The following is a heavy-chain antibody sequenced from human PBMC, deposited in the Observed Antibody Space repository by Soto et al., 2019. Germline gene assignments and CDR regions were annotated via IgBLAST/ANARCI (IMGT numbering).Heavy chain of an antibody. D-gene: IGHD4-17*01. V-gene: IGHV1-18*01. CDR1: GYTFTSYG. CDR2: ISAYNGNT. Sequence: GASVKVSCKASGYTFTSYGISWVRQAPGQGLEWMGWISAYNGNTNYAQKLQGRVTMTTDTSTSTAYMELRSLRSDDTAVYYCARDITVTNPLLPDYWTQGTLVTVSS. CDR3: ARDITVTNPLLPDY. J-gene: IGHJ4*02.